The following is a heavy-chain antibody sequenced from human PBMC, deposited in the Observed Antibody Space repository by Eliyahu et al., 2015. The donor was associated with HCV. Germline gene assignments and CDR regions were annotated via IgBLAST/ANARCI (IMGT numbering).Heavy chain of an antibody. J-gene: IGHJ6*03. D-gene: IGHD3-10*01. V-gene: IGHV3-15*01. Sequence: EVQLVESGGGLVKPGGSXRLXCXASXFXXXKAWMSWVRQAPGKGLGXIGRIKSKTDGGTTDYAAPVKGRFTISRDDSKSTLYLQMNSLKTEDTAVYYCTTGAPGGFDYYLDVWGQGTTVTVSS. CDR1: XFXXXKAW. CDR2: IKSKTDGGTT. CDR3: TTGAPGGFDYYLDV.